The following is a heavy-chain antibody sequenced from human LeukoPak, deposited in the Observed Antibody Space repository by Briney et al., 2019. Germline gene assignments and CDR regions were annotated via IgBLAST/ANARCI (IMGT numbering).Heavy chain of an antibody. Sequence: SVKVSCKASGGTFSSYAISWVRQAPGQGLEWMGRIIPILGIANYAQKFQGRVTITADKSTSTAYMELSSLRSEDTAVYYCARAAGYSIYYYYGMDVWGQGTTVTVSS. CDR3: ARAAGYSIYYYYGMDV. CDR1: GGTFSSYA. J-gene: IGHJ6*02. D-gene: IGHD2-15*01. CDR2: IIPILGIA. V-gene: IGHV1-69*04.